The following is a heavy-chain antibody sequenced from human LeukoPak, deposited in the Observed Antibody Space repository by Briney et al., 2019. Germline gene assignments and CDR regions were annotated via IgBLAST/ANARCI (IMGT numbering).Heavy chain of an antibody. D-gene: IGHD1-26*01. V-gene: IGHV3-30*18. J-gene: IGHJ3*02. CDR3: AKDLERIVGAPGAFDI. CDR2: ISYDGSNK. Sequence: PGGSLRLSCAASGFTFSSYGMHWVRQAPGKGLEWVAVISYDGSNKYYADSVKGRFTISRDNPKNTPYLQMNSLRAEDTAVYYCAKDLERIVGAPGAFDIWGQGTMVTVSS. CDR1: GFTFSSYG.